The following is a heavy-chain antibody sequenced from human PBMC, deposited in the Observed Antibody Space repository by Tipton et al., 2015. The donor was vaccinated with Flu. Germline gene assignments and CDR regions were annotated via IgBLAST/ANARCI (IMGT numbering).Heavy chain of an antibody. V-gene: IGHV4-4*07. CDR1: GGSISSYY. CDR2: IYASGST. Sequence: TLSLTCTISGGSISSYYWSWIRQPAGKGLEWIGRIYASGSTNYNPSLKSRVTMSVDTSKNQFSLKLSSVTAADTAVYYCARGDSSGCFDYWGQGTLVTVSS. D-gene: IGHD6-19*01. J-gene: IGHJ4*02. CDR3: ARGDSSGCFDY.